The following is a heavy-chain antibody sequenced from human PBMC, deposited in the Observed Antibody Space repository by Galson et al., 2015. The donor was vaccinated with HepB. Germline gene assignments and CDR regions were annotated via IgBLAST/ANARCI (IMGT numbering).Heavy chain of an antibody. CDR2: IIPIFGTA. CDR3: ASTKPPQGGYSFDY. CDR1: GGTFSSYA. D-gene: IGHD5-18*01. Sequence: SVKVSCKASGGTFSSYAISWVRQAPGQGLEWMGGIIPIFGTANYAQKFQGRVTITADESTSTAYMELSSLRSEDTAVYYCASTKPPQGGYSFDYWGQGTLVTVSS. V-gene: IGHV1-69*13. J-gene: IGHJ4*02.